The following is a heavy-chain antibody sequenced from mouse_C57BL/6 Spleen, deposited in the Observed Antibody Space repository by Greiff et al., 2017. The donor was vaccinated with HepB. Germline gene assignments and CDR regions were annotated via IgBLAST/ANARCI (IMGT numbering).Heavy chain of an antibody. D-gene: IGHD1-1*01. Sequence: VQLQQPGAELVMPGASVKLSCKASGYTFTSYWMHWVKQRPGQGLEWIGEIDPSDSYTNYNQKFKGKSTLTVDKSSSTAYMQLSSLTSEDSAVYYCARIFGSHYYGSRYFDYWGQGTTRTVSS. CDR1: GYTFTSYW. CDR3: ARIFGSHYYGSRYFDY. CDR2: IDPSDSYT. J-gene: IGHJ2*01. V-gene: IGHV1-69*01.